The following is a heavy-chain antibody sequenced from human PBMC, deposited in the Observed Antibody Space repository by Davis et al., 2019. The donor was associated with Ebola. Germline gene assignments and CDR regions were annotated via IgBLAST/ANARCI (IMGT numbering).Heavy chain of an antibody. CDR2: IVVGSGNT. D-gene: IGHD1-26*01. CDR1: GFTFTSSA. V-gene: IGHV1-58*02. Sequence: AASVKVSCKASGFTFTSSAMQWVRQARGQRLEWIGWIVVGSGNTSYAQKFQGRVTMTRDTSTSTVYMELSSLRSEDTAVYYCARDRGSFPFDYWGQGTLVTVSS. J-gene: IGHJ4*02. CDR3: ARDRGSFPFDY.